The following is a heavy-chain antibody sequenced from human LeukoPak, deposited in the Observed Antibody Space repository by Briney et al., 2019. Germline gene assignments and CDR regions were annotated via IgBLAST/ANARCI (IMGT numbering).Heavy chain of an antibody. CDR2: IYPRDSDT. CDR1: GYSFTNYW. J-gene: IGHJ4*02. CDR3: ARGVMVRGVIITTYFDY. V-gene: IGHV5-51*01. D-gene: IGHD3-10*01. Sequence: GESPKISGKGSGYSFTNYWIGWVRQMPGKGLEWMGVIYPRDSDTRYSPSFQGQVTISADKSISTAYLQWSSLKASDTAMYYCARGVMVRGVIITTYFDYWGQGTLVTVSS.